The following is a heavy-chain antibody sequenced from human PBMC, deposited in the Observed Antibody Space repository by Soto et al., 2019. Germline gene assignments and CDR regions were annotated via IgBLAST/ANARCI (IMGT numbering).Heavy chain of an antibody. CDR3: VKDFQYGSGSYYFEY. Sequence: QVQLVESGGGVVQPGRSLRLSCAASGFTFSSYGMHWVRQAPGKGLEWVAVISYDGSNKYYADSVKGRFTISRDNSKNTLYLQMNSLRAEDTAVYYCVKDFQYGSGSYYFEYWGQGTLVTVSS. D-gene: IGHD3-10*01. CDR2: ISYDGSNK. CDR1: GFTFSSYG. V-gene: IGHV3-30*18. J-gene: IGHJ4*02.